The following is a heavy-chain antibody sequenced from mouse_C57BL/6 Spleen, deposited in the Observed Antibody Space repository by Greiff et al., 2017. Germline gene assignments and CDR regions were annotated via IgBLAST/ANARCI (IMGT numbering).Heavy chain of an antibody. CDR3: TRKDYSNY. Sequence: LVESGAELVRPGASVTLSCKASGYTFTDYEMHWVKQTPVHGLEWIGAIDPETGGTAYNQKFKGKAILTADKSSSTAYMELRSLTSEDSAVYYCTRKDYSNYWGQGTLVTVSA. J-gene: IGHJ3*01. CDR2: IDPETGGT. V-gene: IGHV1-15*01. D-gene: IGHD2-5*01. CDR1: GYTFTDYE.